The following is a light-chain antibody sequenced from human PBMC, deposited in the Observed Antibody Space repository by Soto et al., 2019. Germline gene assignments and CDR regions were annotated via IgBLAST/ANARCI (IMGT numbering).Light chain of an antibody. CDR1: QSVSRD. CDR3: QHRHN. Sequence: DIVLTQSPATLSLSPGERATLSCRASQSVSRDFAWYQQKPAHPPRILIYDASNRATGSPARFSGSGSGTDFTLTINCLQPEYFAVYYCQHRHNFGPGTKVDFK. V-gene: IGKV3-11*01. CDR2: DAS. J-gene: IGKJ3*01.